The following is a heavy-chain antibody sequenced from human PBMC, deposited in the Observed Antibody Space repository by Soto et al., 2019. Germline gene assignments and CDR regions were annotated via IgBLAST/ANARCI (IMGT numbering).Heavy chain of an antibody. CDR3: ARGAAAAGTDWFDA. D-gene: IGHD6-13*01. J-gene: IGHJ5*02. CDR1: GFTFISYG. Sequence: EMPLLESGGCLVQPGGSLRLSCAASGFTFISYGMTWVRQAPGKGLEWVSGITTTGRNTYYAESVKGRFTISRDNSKNVVYLQMNSLRAEDTAVYYCARGAAAAGTDWFDAWGQGTLVIVSS. CDR2: ITTTGRNT. V-gene: IGHV3-23*01.